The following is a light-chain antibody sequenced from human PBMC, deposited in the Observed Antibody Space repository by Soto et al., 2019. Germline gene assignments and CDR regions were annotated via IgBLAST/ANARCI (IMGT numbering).Light chain of an antibody. CDR2: DAS. Sequence: EIVLTQSPDTLSLSPGERATLSCRASQSVSSNYLAWYQQKPGQAPRLLIYDASSRATGIPGRFSGSGSGADFTLTISRLEPEDFAVYYCQQYGSSRIYTFGQGTKLEIK. CDR3: QQYGSSRIYT. V-gene: IGKV3-20*01. J-gene: IGKJ2*01. CDR1: QSVSSNY.